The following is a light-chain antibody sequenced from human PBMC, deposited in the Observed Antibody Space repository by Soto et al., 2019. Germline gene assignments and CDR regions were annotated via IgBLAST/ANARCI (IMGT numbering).Light chain of an antibody. CDR3: PSYTSSGNHV. V-gene: IGLV2-14*01. CDR1: TSDVGGYNY. CDR2: DVI. J-gene: IGLJ1*01. Sequence: QSALTQPASVSGSPGQSITISCTGTTSDVGGYNYVSWHQQHPGKAPKLMIYDVINRPSGVSNRFSGSKSDNTASLTISGLQAEDEAYYYCPSYTSSGNHVFGSGTKLTVL.